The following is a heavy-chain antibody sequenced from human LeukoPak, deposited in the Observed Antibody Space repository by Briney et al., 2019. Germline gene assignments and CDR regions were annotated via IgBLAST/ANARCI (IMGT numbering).Heavy chain of an antibody. J-gene: IGHJ5*02. CDR1: GFTFNYYS. V-gene: IGHV3-30-3*01. CDR3: AGDFCSGGSCYSNWFDP. Sequence: PGGSLRLSCASSGFTFNYYSMHWVRQAPGKGLEGVAYISFDASKKHYADFVKGRFTISRDDSQSTLYLQLNSLRRADTAVYSCAGDFCSGGSCYSNWFDPWGQGTLVTVSS. CDR2: ISFDASKK. D-gene: IGHD2-15*01.